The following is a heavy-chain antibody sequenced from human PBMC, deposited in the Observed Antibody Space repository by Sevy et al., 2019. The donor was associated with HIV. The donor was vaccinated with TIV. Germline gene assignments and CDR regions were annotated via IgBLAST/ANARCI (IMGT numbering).Heavy chain of an antibody. CDR1: GFTFSDYY. D-gene: IGHD4-4*01. CDR2: ISSSGSYI. V-gene: IGHV3-11*04. Sequence: GGSLRLSCAASGFTFSDYYMSWIRQAPGKGLEWVSSISSSGSYIYYGDSMKGRFTISRDNAKNSLFLQMNSLRAEDTAVYYCAREDYSNYYFYAMDVWGQGTTVTVSS. J-gene: IGHJ6*02. CDR3: AREDYSNYYFYAMDV.